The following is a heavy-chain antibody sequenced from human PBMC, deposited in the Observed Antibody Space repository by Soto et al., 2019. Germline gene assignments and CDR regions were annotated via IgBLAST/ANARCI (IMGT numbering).Heavy chain of an antibody. V-gene: IGHV3-30*18. CDR3: AKELNRYYFDY. CDR1: GFPFSSYG. D-gene: IGHD3-16*01. J-gene: IGHJ4*02. Sequence: QVQLVESGGGVVQPGRSLRLSCAASGFPFSSYGMHWVRQAPGKGLEWVAVISYDGSNKYYADSVKGRFTISRDNSKNTLYLQMNSLRAEDTAVYYCAKELNRYYFDYWGQGTLVTVSS. CDR2: ISYDGSNK.